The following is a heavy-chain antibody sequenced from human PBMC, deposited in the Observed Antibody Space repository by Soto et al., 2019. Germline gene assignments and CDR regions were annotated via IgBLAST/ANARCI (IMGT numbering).Heavy chain of an antibody. V-gene: IGHV5-51*01. CDR3: ARRRGMDV. CDR1: GYSFTTYW. CDR2: IYPDDSEI. Sequence: PGESLKISCKGSGYSFTTYWINWVRQMPGKGLEWMGIIYPDDSEIRYSPAFQGQVTISVDKSISTAHLQWSSLKASDSAVYYCARRRGMDVWGQGTTVTVSS. J-gene: IGHJ6*02.